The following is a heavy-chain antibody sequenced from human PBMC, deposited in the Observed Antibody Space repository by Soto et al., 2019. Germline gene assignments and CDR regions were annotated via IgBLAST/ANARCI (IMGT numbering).Heavy chain of an antibody. CDR3: ARVASGWYDAFDI. CDR1: GYTFTSYG. CDR2: ISAYNGNT. J-gene: IGHJ3*02. D-gene: IGHD6-19*01. V-gene: IGHV1-18*01. Sequence: ASVKVSFKASGYTFTSYGISWLRQAPGQGLEWMGWISAYNGNTNYAQKLQGRVTMTTDTSTSTAYMELRSLRSDDTAVYYCARVASGWYDAFDIWGQGTMVTVSS.